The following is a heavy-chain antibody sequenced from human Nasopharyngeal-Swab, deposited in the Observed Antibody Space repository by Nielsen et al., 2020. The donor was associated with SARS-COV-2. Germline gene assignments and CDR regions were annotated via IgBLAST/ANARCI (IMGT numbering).Heavy chain of an antibody. D-gene: IGHD5-12*01. J-gene: IGHJ3*02. CDR1: GFTFSSYA. V-gene: IGHV3-30-3*01. CDR3: ARDPDVDIVATDAFDI. Sequence: SLKISCAASGFTFSSYAMHWVRQAPGKGLEWVAVISYDGSNKYYADSVKGRFTISRDNSKNTLYLQMNGLRAEDTAVYYCARDPDVDIVATDAFDIWGQGTMVTVSS. CDR2: ISYDGSNK.